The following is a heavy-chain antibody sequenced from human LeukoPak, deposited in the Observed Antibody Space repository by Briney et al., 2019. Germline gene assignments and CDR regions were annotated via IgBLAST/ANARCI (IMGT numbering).Heavy chain of an antibody. CDR3: ARVRGKAAAEIPGY. Sequence: GGSLRLSCAASGFTFSSHAMHWVRQAPGKGLEYVSGISYNGGSTYYANSVKGRFTISRDNSKSTLYLQMGSLRAEDMAVYYCARVRGKAAAEIPGYWGQGTLVTVSS. J-gene: IGHJ4*02. V-gene: IGHV3-64*01. D-gene: IGHD6-13*01. CDR1: GFTFSSHA. CDR2: ISYNGGST.